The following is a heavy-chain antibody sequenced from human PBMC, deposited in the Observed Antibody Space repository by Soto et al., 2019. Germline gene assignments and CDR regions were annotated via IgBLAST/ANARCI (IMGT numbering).Heavy chain of an antibody. CDR1: GFTFSSNG. D-gene: IGHD1-26*01. V-gene: IGHV3-23*01. CDR2: IGASGAGT. CDR3: ALRKTGSYFDY. Sequence: EVQVLESGGGLAQPGGSLRLSCATSGFTFSSNGMSWVRQAPGKGLEWVSGIGASGAGTYYADSVKGRFTISRDNSKNTLHLQMNSLRAEDTAVYYCALRKTGSYFDYWGQGTQVIVSS. J-gene: IGHJ4*02.